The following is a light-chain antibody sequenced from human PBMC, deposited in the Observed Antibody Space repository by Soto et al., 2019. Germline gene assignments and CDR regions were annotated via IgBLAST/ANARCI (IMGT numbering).Light chain of an antibody. V-gene: IGKV3-20*01. CDR1: QTVTSNY. Sequence: NVLTHSPGTLSLSPGERATLSCRASQTVTSNYLAWYQQKPGQAPSLLIYGASNRATGIPDRFSASGSETEFLLTIISLAPEDFTLYYCQQSASPPGTFAQGTKVDIK. CDR2: GAS. J-gene: IGKJ1*01. CDR3: QQSASPPGT.